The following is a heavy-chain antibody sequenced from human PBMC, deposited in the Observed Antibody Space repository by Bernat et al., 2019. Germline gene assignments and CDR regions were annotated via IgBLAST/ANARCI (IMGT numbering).Heavy chain of an antibody. CDR3: ATVRQYSSAAGHSLEY. V-gene: IGHV3-15*01. J-gene: IGHJ4*02. D-gene: IGHD5-18*01. CDR1: GFTFSHNW. Sequence: EVKLVESGGGLVKPGGSLRLSCATSGFTFSHNWMSWVRQAPGKGLEWVGHIKRKSDGETTEYAAPVKGRFTISKDDSKKTLYLQMDRLQTDDAAVYYCATVRQYSSAAGHSLEYWGLGTLVTVSS. CDR2: IKRKSDGETT.